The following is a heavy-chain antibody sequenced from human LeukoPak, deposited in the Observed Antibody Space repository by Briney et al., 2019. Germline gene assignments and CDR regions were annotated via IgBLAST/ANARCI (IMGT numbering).Heavy chain of an antibody. CDR2: INPNSGGT. D-gene: IGHD2-21*02. CDR3: ARAPASAYCGGDCYFEWDY. Sequence: ASVKVSCKASGYTFTGYYMHWVRQAPGQGLEWMGWINPNSGGTNYAQKFQGRVTMTRDTSISTAYMELSRLRSDDTAVYYCARAPASAYCGGDCYFEWDYWGQGTLVTVSS. V-gene: IGHV1-2*02. CDR1: GYTFTGYY. J-gene: IGHJ4*02.